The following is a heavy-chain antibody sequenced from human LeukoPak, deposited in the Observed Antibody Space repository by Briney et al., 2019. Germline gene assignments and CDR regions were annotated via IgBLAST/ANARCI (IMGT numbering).Heavy chain of an antibody. D-gene: IGHD6-6*01. V-gene: IGHV3-74*01. CDR3: ARGPNSNWSGLDF. J-gene: IGHJ4*02. CDR2: ISPTGCTT. CDR1: GFSFSGHW. Sequence: GGSLRLSCTASGFSFSGHWMHWARQLPGKGLVWVSRISPTGCTTSYADSVKGRFTVSRDNAKNTLYLQVNNLRAEDTAVYYCARGPNSNWSGLDFWGQGTLLTVSS.